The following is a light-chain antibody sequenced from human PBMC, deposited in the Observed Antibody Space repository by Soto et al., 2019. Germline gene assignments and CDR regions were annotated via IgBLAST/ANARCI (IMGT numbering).Light chain of an antibody. CDR3: QQYDNSPWT. V-gene: IGKV3-20*01. CDR2: GAS. CDR1: QSVSNNY. J-gene: IGKJ1*01. Sequence: EIVLTQSPGTLSLSPGERATLSCRASQSVSNNYLAWYQRKPGQAPRLLIYGASSRATGIPHRFSGSGSGTDFTLTISRLEPEDFAVHYCQQYDNSPWTFGQGTKVAI.